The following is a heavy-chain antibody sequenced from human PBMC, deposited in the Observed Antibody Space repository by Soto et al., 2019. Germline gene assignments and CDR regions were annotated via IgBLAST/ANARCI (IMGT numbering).Heavy chain of an antibody. D-gene: IGHD3-22*01. V-gene: IGHV1-69*13. J-gene: IGHJ5*02. Sequence: SVEVSCKASGGTFSSYAISWVLQAPGQGLEWMGGIIPIFGTANYAQKFQGRVTITADESTSTAYMELSSLRSEDTAVYYCAAHHRDLITMIVVPWFDPWGQGTLVTVSS. CDR3: AAHHRDLITMIVVPWFDP. CDR1: GGTFSSYA. CDR2: IIPIFGTA.